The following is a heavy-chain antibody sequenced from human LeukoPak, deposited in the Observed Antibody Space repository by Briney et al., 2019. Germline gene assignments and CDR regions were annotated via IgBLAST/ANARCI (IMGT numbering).Heavy chain of an antibody. CDR3: ERDYGA. CDR2: INSDGSAT. CDR1: GFTFSRYW. J-gene: IGHJ5*02. Sequence: GGSLRLSCAASGFTFSRYWMHWVRQAPGKGLVWVSRINSDGSATTYADFVKGRFTISRDNAKSTLYLQMNSLRVDDTAMYYCERDYGAWGQGTLVTVSS. V-gene: IGHV3-74*03. D-gene: IGHD4/OR15-4a*01.